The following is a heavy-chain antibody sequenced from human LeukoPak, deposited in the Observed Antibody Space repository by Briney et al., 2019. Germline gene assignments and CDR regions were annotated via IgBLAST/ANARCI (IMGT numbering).Heavy chain of an antibody. CDR2: ISGSGGST. CDR1: GYIFSNYW. J-gene: IGHJ4*02. D-gene: IGHD5-12*01. CDR3: AKQRGYSGYEYYFDY. V-gene: IGHV3-23*01. Sequence: GGSLRLSCVASGYIFSNYWMNWVRQAPGKGLEWVSAISGSGGSTYYADSVKGRFTISRDNSKNTLYLQMNSLRAEDTAVYYCAKQRGYSGYEYYFDYWGQGTLVTVSS.